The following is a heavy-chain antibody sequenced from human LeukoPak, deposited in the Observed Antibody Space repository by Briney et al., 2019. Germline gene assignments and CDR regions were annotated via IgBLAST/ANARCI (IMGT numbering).Heavy chain of an antibody. CDR2: INPNSGGT. V-gene: IGHV1-2*02. CDR3: ARENNAARPPYGMDV. D-gene: IGHD6-6*01. Sequence: EASVKVSCKASGYTFTGYYMHWVRQAPGQGLEWMGWINPNSGGTNYAQKFQGRVTMTRDTSISTAYMELSRLRSDDTAVYYCARENNAARPPYGMDVWGQGTTVTASS. CDR1: GYTFTGYY. J-gene: IGHJ6*02.